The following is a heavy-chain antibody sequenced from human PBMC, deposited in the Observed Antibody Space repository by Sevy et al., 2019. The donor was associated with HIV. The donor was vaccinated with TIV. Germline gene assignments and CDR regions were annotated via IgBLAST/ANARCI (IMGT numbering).Heavy chain of an antibody. CDR3: ARDPHEIMLSGSYYLY. CDR2: IWYDGSNT. D-gene: IGHD1-26*01. V-gene: IGHV3-33*01. CDR1: GFIFSYYG. Sequence: GGSLRLSCAASGFIFSYYGMHWVRQAPGKGLEWVAVIWYDGSNTIYADSVKGRFTISRDNSKNILYLQMNSLSDEDTAGYYCARDPHEIMLSGSYYLYWGQGTRVTVSS. J-gene: IGHJ4*02.